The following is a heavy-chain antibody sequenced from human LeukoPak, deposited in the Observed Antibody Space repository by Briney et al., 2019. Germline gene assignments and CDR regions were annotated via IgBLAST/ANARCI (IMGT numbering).Heavy chain of an antibody. Sequence: SVKVSCKASGGTFSSYAISWVRQAPGQGLEWMGGIIPIFGTANYAQKFQGRVTITADESTSTAYMELSSLRSEDTAVYYCARASDKHDILTGVAYFDYWGQGTLVTVSS. V-gene: IGHV1-69*13. D-gene: IGHD3-9*01. J-gene: IGHJ4*02. CDR1: GGTFSSYA. CDR3: ARASDKHDILTGVAYFDY. CDR2: IIPIFGTA.